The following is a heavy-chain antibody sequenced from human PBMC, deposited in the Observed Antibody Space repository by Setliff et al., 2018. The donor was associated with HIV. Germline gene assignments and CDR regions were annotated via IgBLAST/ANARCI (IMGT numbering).Heavy chain of an antibody. D-gene: IGHD3-10*01. CDR3: AREGLRSSYYYFMDV. CDR2: IFTSGTT. Sequence: PSETLSLTCTVSGGSMSVYYWNWIRQPAGKGLEWIGRIFTSGTTNYNPSRKSRISMSLDMSKNQVSLNLRSVSAADTAVYYCAREGLRSSYYYFMDVWGKGTTVTVSS. CDR1: GGSMSVYY. J-gene: IGHJ6*03. V-gene: IGHV4-4*07.